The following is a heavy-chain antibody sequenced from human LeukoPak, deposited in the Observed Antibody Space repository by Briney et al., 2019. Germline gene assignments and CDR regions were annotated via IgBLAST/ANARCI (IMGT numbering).Heavy chain of an antibody. CDR1: GGSISSYY. Sequence: SETLSLTCTVSGGSISSYYWSWIRQPPGKGLEWIGYIYYSGSTNYNPSLKSRVTISVDTSKNQFSLKLSSVTAADTAVYYCAREYGGGSSTYNWFDPWGQGTLVPSPQ. CDR3: AREYGGGSSTYNWFDP. J-gene: IGHJ5*02. CDR2: IYYSGST. V-gene: IGHV4-59*01. D-gene: IGHD2-15*01.